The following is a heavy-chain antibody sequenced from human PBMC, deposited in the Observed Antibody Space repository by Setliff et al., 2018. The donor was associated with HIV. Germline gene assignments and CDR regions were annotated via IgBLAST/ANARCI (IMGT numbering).Heavy chain of an antibody. CDR2: ISHTGST. CDR3: ARDKRYRFPFDS. D-gene: IGHD2-2*02. J-gene: IGHJ4*02. CDR1: GGSFRAYY. V-gene: IGHV4-34*01. Sequence: PSETLSLTCAVYGGSFRAYYWSWIRQSPEMRLEWIAEISHTGSTKYNPSLGSRVTISLATSKNQFSLSLRSLSAADTAVYYCARDKRYRFPFDSWGQGTLVTVSS.